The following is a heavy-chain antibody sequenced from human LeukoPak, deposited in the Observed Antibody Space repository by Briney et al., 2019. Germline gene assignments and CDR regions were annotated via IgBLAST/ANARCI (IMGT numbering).Heavy chain of an antibody. J-gene: IGHJ6*03. D-gene: IGHD3-16*01. V-gene: IGHV3-9*01. Sequence: GRSLRLSCAASGFTFDDYAMHWVRQAPGKGLEWVSGITWNSDNIEYADSVKGRFTISRDNAKNSLYLQMNSLRAEDTALYYCAKGGGGRLIYYYYMDVWGKGTTVTVSS. CDR3: AKGGGGRLIYYYYMDV. CDR1: GFTFDDYA. CDR2: ITWNSDNI.